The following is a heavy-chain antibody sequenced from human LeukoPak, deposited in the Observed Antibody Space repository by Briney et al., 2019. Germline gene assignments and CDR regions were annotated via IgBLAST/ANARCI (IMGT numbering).Heavy chain of an antibody. CDR3: ARAQYITSSSPDY. Sequence: GGSLRLSCAASGFTFSDYAMHWVRQAPGKGLEWVAVMSYDGTNYYCADSVKGRFTISRDNSKKTLYLQMKSLRVEDTAVYYCARAQYITSSSPDYWGQGTLVTVSS. V-gene: IGHV3-30*04. D-gene: IGHD3-10*01. CDR1: GFTFSDYA. CDR2: MSYDGTNY. J-gene: IGHJ4*02.